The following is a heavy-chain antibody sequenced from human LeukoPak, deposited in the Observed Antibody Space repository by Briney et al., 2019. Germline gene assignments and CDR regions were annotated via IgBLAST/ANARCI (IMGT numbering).Heavy chain of an antibody. D-gene: IGHD3-16*01. CDR1: GFTFSSYA. CDR2: ISGSGGST. Sequence: GSLRLSCAASGFTFSSYAMSSVRQAPGKGREWGSAISGSGGSTYYADSVKGRFTISRDNPKNTLYLQMNSLSAEDTAVYYCAGGVASGYFDYWGQGTLVTASS. J-gene: IGHJ4*02. V-gene: IGHV3-23*01. CDR3: AGGVASGYFDY.